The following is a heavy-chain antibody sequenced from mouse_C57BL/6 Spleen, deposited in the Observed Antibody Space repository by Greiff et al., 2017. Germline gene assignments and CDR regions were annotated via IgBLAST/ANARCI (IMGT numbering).Heavy chain of an antibody. D-gene: IGHD3-2*02. CDR3: ARSAQATGDYFDD. Sequence: VQRVESGPELVKPGASVKISCKASGYAFSSPWMNWVKQRPGKGLEWIGRLYPGDGDTNYNGKFKGKATLTADKSSSTAYMQRSSLTSEDSAVYFCARSAQATGDYFDDWGQGTTLTVSS. V-gene: IGHV1-82*01. CDR2: LYPGDGDT. J-gene: IGHJ2*01. CDR1: GYAFSSPW.